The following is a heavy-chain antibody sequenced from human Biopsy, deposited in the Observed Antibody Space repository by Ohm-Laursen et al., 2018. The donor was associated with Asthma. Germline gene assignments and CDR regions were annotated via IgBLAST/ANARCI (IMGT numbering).Heavy chain of an antibody. Sequence: SLRLSCTASGFTFRSYAVHWVRQAPGKGMEWVAVGGSYYDGGLKYYADSVNGRFTVSRDDSKNTLYLQMNSLRPDDTAVYYCARDVMEWYLPAFDFWGQGTLVTVSS. V-gene: IGHV3-30-3*01. CDR3: ARDVMEWYLPAFDF. CDR2: GGSYYDGGLK. J-gene: IGHJ4*02. CDR1: GFTFRSYA. D-gene: IGHD3-3*01.